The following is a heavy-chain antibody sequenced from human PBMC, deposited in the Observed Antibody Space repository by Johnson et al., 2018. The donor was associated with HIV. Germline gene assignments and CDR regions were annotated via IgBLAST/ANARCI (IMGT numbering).Heavy chain of an antibody. J-gene: IGHJ3*02. D-gene: IGHD6-25*01. CDR3: ATIAAHGAAFDI. CDR1: GFTFSSYD. V-gene: IGHV3-30*03. CDR2: ISYDGSNK. Sequence: VESGGGVVQPGRSLRLSCAASGFTFSSYDMHWVRQAPGKGLEWVALISYDGSNKYHADSVKGRFTISRDNSKNTLYLQMNSLRPEDTAAYYCATIAAHGAAFDIWGQGTMVTVSS.